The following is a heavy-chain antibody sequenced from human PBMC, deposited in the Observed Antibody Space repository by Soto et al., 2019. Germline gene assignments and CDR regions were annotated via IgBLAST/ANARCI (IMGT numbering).Heavy chain of an antibody. Sequence: GGSLRLSCAASGFTFSSYSMNWVRQAPGKGLEWVSYISSSSSTIYYADSVEGRFTISRDNAKNSLYLQMNSLRDEDTAVYYCARIVSYGYFDAFDIWGQGTMVTVSS. CDR2: ISSSSSTI. CDR3: ARIVSYGYFDAFDI. V-gene: IGHV3-48*02. CDR1: GFTFSSYS. J-gene: IGHJ3*02. D-gene: IGHD5-18*01.